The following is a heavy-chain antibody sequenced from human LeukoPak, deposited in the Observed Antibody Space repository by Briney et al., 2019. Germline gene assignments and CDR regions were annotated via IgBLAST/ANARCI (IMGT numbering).Heavy chain of an antibody. CDR2: VDHTGST. D-gene: IGHD1-1*01. V-gene: IGHV4-59*01. CDR3: ARGRVSSSTWYSTYYYYFYMDV. J-gene: IGHJ6*03. Sequence: SETLSLTCTVSGGSINNYYWNWIRQPPGKGLEWIGYVDHTGSTNFNPSLNGRVSISRDTTNNLFSLRLRSVTAADTAVYFCARGRVSSSTWYSTYYYYFYMDVWGKGTTVTVSS. CDR1: GGSINNYY.